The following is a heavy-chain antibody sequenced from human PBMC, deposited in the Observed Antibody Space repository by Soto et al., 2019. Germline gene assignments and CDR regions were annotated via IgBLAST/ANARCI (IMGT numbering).Heavy chain of an antibody. V-gene: IGHV1-18*01. CDR1: GHTFTSYA. Sequence: QVQLVQSGAEVKKPGASVKVSCKASGHTFTSYAISWVRQAPGQGLEWMGWISVYHGHTNYAQKLRDRVTLTTDTSRSTVYMELRSLRSDDTPVYYCARDPRMNYYVLTASYIPFDYWGQGTLVTVSS. CDR2: ISVYHGHT. J-gene: IGHJ4*02. D-gene: IGHD3-9*01. CDR3: ARDPRMNYYVLTASYIPFDY.